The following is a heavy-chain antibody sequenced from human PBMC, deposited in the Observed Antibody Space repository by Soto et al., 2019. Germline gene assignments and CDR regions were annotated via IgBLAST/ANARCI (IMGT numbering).Heavy chain of an antibody. CDR2: VYPSDSHT. CDR3: ARLVGKQQLVLYGMDV. CDR1: GFSFTSQW. Sequence: PGESLKISCKGSGFSFTSQWIAWVRQMPGKGLEWMGTVYPSDSHTRYSPSFQGQVTISADKSISTAYLQWSSLKASDTAMYYCARLVGKQQLVLYGMDVWGQGTTVTVSS. V-gene: IGHV5-51*01. J-gene: IGHJ6*02. D-gene: IGHD6-13*01.